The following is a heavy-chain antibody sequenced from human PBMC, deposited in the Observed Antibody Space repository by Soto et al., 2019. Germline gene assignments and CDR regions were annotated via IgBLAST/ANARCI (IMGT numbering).Heavy chain of an antibody. V-gene: IGHV4-4*02. D-gene: IGHD3-10*01. CDR3: ARDYYYGSGSYYHYYYYGMDV. J-gene: IGHJ6*02. CDR2: IYHSGST. CDR1: GGSISSSNW. Sequence: SETLSLTCAVSGGSISSSNWWSWVRQPPGKGLGGIGEIYHSGSTNYNPSLKSRVTISVDKSNNQFSLKLSSVTAADTAVYYCARDYYYGSGSYYHYYYYGMDVWGQGTKVTVSS.